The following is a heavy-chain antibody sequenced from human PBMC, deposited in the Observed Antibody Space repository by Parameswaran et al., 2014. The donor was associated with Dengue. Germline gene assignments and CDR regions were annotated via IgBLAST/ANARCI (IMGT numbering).Heavy chain of an antibody. CDR2: IYYRGNT. CDR3: ARVLVRGAYYIGFDY. D-gene: IGHD3-10*01. CDR1: GGSISSYY. J-gene: IGHJ4*02. V-gene: IGHV4-59*01. Sequence: SETLSLTCTVSGGSISSYYWSWIRQPPGKGLEWIGNIYYRGNTNYTPSLKSRLTISVDTSKNQFSLKLSSVTAADTAIYYCARVLVRGAYYIGFDYWGQGTLVTVSS.